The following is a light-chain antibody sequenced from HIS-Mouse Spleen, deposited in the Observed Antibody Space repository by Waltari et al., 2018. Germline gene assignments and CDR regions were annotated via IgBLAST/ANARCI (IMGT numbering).Light chain of an antibody. V-gene: IGLV2-14*01. J-gene: IGLJ3*02. Sequence: QSALTQPASVSGSPGQSITISCTGTSSDVGGYNYVSWYQQHPGKAPNLMIYEVSNRPSGVSTRFSGSKSGTTASLTISGLQAEDEADYYCSSYTSSSTLVFGGGTKLTVL. CDR3: SSYTSSSTLV. CDR1: SSDVGGYNY. CDR2: EVS.